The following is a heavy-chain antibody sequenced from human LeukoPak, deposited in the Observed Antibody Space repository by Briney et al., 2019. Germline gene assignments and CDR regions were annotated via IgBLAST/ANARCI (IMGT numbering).Heavy chain of an antibody. Sequence: GESLKISCKGSGYSFTTYWIGWVRQMPGKGLEWMGIIYPGDFDTRYSPSFQGQVTISADKSFSTAYLQWNSLKASDTAMYYCARHEGGDIVVVSGFEYWGQGTLVTVSS. CDR3: ARHEGGDIVVVSGFEY. CDR2: IYPGDFDT. J-gene: IGHJ4*02. D-gene: IGHD2-2*01. V-gene: IGHV5-51*01. CDR1: GYSFTTYW.